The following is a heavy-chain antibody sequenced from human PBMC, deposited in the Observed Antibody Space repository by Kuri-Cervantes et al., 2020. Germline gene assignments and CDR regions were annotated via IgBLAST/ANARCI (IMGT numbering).Heavy chain of an antibody. CDR2: MNPNSGNT. J-gene: IGHJ5*02. V-gene: IGHV1-8*02. Sequence: ASVKVSCKASGYTFTSYYMHWVRQAPGQGLEWMGWMNPNSGNTGYAQKFQGRVTMTRNTSISTAYMELSSLRSDDTAVYYCARGSSGWYLGAWFDPWGQGTLVTVSS. CDR3: ARGSSGWYLGAWFDP. CDR1: GYTFTSYY. D-gene: IGHD6-19*01.